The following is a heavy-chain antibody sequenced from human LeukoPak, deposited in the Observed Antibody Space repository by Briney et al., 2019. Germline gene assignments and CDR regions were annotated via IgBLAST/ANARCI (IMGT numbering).Heavy chain of an antibody. Sequence: GGSLRLSCAASGFIFSTYGMHWVRQAPGKGLEWVAVIWYGGSNKNYADSVKGRFTISRDNSKNTLYLQMNSLRAEDTAVYYCATNSYTGSSKNTFNFWGQGTLVTVSS. D-gene: IGHD3-16*01. V-gene: IGHV3-33*01. CDR2: IWYGGSNK. CDR3: ATNSYTGSSKNTFNF. CDR1: GFIFSTYG. J-gene: IGHJ4*02.